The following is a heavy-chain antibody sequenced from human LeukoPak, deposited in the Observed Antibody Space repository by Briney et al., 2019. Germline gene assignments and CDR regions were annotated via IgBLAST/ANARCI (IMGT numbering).Heavy chain of an antibody. V-gene: IGHV3-74*01. CDR1: GFTFSSYW. J-gene: IGHJ4*02. D-gene: IGHD3-22*01. CDR3: ARDLGYYDSPSYY. Sequence: HSGGSPRLSCAASGFTFSSYWMHWVRQAPGRGLVWVSRIHSDESRTNYADSVTGRFTISRDNAKNTVYLQMNSLRNEDTAVYYCARDLGYYDSPSYYWGQGTLVTVSS. CDR2: IHSDESRT.